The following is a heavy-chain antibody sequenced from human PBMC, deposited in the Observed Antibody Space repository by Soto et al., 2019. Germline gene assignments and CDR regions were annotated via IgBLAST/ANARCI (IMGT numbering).Heavy chain of an antibody. CDR1: GGSISSGDYY. CDR3: ARAVTYGYYYDSSGYYLNG. J-gene: IGHJ4*02. V-gene: IGHV4-30-4*01. Sequence: PSETLSLTCTVSGGSISSGDYYWSWIRQPPGKGLEWIGYIYYSGSTYYNPSLKSRVTISVDTSKNQFSLKLSSVTAADTAVYYCARAVTYGYYYDSSGYYLNGWGQGTLVTVS. D-gene: IGHD3-22*01. CDR2: IYYSGST.